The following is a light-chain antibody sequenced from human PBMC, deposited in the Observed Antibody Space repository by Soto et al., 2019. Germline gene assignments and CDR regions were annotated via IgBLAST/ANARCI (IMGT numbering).Light chain of an antibody. J-gene: IGLJ2*01. CDR2: DND. CDR1: SSNIGHNY. V-gene: IGLV1-51*01. Sequence: QSVLTQPPSMSAAPGQKVTISCSGSSSNIGHNYVSWYQQVPGTAPKLLIYDNDERPPGIPDRFSGSKSGTSATLAITGLQTGDEADYYCGSYTSSSTLVVFGGGTKLTVL. CDR3: GSYTSSSTLVV.